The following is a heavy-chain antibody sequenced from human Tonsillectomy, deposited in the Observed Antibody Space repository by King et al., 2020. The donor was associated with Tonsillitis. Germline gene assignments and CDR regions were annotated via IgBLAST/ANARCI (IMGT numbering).Heavy chain of an antibody. Sequence: VQLQESGPGLVKPSETLSLTCTVSGGSISSYYWSWIRQPPGKGLEWIGYIYYSGSTNYNPSLKSRVTISVDTSKNQFSLTLSSVTAADTAVYYCARGGGHYYDYVWGSYQPYYFDYWGQGTLVTVSS. CDR1: GGSISSYY. CDR2: IYYSGST. V-gene: IGHV4-59*01. CDR3: ARGGGHYYDYVWGSYQPYYFDY. J-gene: IGHJ4*02. D-gene: IGHD3-16*02.